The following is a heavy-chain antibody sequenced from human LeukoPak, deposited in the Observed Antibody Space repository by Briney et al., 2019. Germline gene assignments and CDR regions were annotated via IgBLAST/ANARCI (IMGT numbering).Heavy chain of an antibody. D-gene: IGHD3-22*01. J-gene: IGHJ3*02. CDR2: ISSSSSVI. V-gene: IGHV3-48*01. CDR1: GFTFSSYS. Sequence: GGSLRLSCAASGFTFSSYSMNWVRQTPGKGLEWVSYISSSSSVIYYADSVKGRFTISRDNAKNSLYLQMSSLRAEDTAVYYCAKVAGTYYYDSSGPRLGDAFDIWGQGTMVTVSS. CDR3: AKVAGTYYYDSSGPRLGDAFDI.